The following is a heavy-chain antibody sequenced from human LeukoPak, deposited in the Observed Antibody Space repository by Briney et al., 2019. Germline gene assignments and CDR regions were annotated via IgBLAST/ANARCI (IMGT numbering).Heavy chain of an antibody. CDR3: ARGGSRHPSPEDY. CDR2: IKQDGSEK. Sequence: PGGSLRLACETSGFTFRTYAMSWVRQAPGKGLAWVANIKQDGSEKYFVDSVKGRFTISRDNAKNSLYLQMNSLRAEDTAVYYCARGGSRHPSPEDYWGQGTLVTVSS. D-gene: IGHD1-1*01. CDR1: GFTFRTYA. J-gene: IGHJ4*02. V-gene: IGHV3-7*03.